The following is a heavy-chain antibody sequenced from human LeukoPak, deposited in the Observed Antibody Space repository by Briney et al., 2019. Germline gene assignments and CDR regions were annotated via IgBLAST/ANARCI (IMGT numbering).Heavy chain of an antibody. D-gene: IGHD6-13*01. Sequence: GGSLRLSCAASGFTFRNAWMNWVRQAPGKGLEWVSYISSSGSTIYYADSVKGRFTISRDNAKNSLYLQMNSLRAEDTAVYYCARDREQNYFDYWGQGTLVTVSS. J-gene: IGHJ4*02. CDR1: GFTFRNAW. CDR3: ARDREQNYFDY. CDR2: ISSSGSTI. V-gene: IGHV3-48*03.